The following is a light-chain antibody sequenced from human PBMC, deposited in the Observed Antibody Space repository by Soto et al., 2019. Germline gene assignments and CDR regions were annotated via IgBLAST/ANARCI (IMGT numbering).Light chain of an antibody. CDR1: SSDVGAYNS. CDR3: CSSAPESTYV. V-gene: IGLV2-23*01. Sequence: QSALAQPASVSGSPGQSVTISCTGTSSDVGAYNSVSWYQQHPDKAPQLMIYKGTQRPSGVSNRFSGSTSGNAASLTFSGLQAGAEADYFCCSSAPESTYVFGTGTKVTVL. J-gene: IGLJ1*01. CDR2: KGT.